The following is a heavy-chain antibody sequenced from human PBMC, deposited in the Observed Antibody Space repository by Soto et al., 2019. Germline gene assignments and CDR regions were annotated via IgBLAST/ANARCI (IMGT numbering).Heavy chain of an antibody. D-gene: IGHD2-2*01. CDR1: GFTFNIYA. Sequence: GGSLRLSCAASGFTFNIYAMHWVRQAPGKGLEYVSAISSNGGSTYYANSVKGRFTISRDNSKNTLYLQMGSLRAEDMAVYYCARDQLLSGYYYYMDVWGKGTTVTVSS. J-gene: IGHJ6*03. CDR2: ISSNGGST. CDR3: ARDQLLSGYYYYMDV. V-gene: IGHV3-64*01.